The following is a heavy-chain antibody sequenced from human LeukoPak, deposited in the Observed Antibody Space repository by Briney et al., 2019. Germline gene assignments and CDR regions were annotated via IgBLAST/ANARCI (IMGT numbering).Heavy chain of an antibody. CDR2: ISGSGGST. J-gene: IGHJ4*02. CDR3: AKVGIAAGSGGPYYFDY. D-gene: IGHD6-13*01. CDR1: GFTFSSYA. Sequence: PGGSLRLSCAASGFTFSSYAMSWVRQAPGKGLEWVSAISGSGGSTYYADSVKGRFTISRDNSKNTLYLQMNSLSAEDTAVYYCAKVGIAAGSGGPYYFDYWGQGTLVTVSS. V-gene: IGHV3-23*01.